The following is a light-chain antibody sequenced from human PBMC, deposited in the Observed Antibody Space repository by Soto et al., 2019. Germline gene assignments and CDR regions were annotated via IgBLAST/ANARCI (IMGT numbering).Light chain of an antibody. CDR1: SSDVGGYNY. V-gene: IGLV2-8*01. Sequence: QSVLTQPPSASGSPGQSVTISCTGTSSDVGGYNYVSWYQQHPGKAPKLMIYEVSKRSSGVPDRFSGSKSGNTASLTVSGLQAEDEADYYCSSYAVINSLVFGGGTKVTVL. CDR3: SSYAVINSLV. CDR2: EVS. J-gene: IGLJ3*02.